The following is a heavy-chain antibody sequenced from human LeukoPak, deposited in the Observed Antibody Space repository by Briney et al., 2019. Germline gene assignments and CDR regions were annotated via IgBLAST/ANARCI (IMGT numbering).Heavy chain of an antibody. CDR2: IYNSGST. V-gene: IGHV4-59*01. J-gene: IGHJ4*02. Sequence: SETLSLTCAVSGGSISSYYWSWIRQPPGKGLEWIGYIYNSGSTNYNPSLKSRVTISVDTSKNQFSLKLSSVTAADTAVYYCARDVGATPGYFDYWGQGTLVTVSS. CDR1: GGSISSYY. D-gene: IGHD1-26*01. CDR3: ARDVGATPGYFDY.